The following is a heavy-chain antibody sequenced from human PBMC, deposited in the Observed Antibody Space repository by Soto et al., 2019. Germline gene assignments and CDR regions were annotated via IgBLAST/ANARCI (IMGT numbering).Heavy chain of an antibody. Sequence: GGSLRLSCAASGFTFSDYYMSWIRQAPGKGLEWVSYISSSGSTIYYADYVKGRFTISRDNAKNSLYLQINSLRAEDTAIYYCARDPYSGDDIDLDYWGQGTLVTVSS. D-gene: IGHD5-12*01. CDR1: GFTFSDYY. J-gene: IGHJ4*02. V-gene: IGHV3-11*04. CDR3: ARDPYSGDDIDLDY. CDR2: ISSSGSTI.